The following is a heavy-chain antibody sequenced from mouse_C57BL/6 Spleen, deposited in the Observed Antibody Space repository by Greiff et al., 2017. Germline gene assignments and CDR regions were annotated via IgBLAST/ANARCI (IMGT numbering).Heavy chain of an antibody. CDR1: GYTFTDYE. Sequence: QVQLQQSGAELVRPGASVTLSCKASGYTFTDYEMHWVKQTPVHGLEWIGAIDPETGGTAYNQKFKGKAILTADKSSSTAYMELRSLTSEDSAVYYCTIVVGGYYYAMDYWGQGTSGTVSS. V-gene: IGHV1-15*01. CDR3: TIVVGGYYYAMDY. J-gene: IGHJ4*01. D-gene: IGHD1-1*01. CDR2: IDPETGGT.